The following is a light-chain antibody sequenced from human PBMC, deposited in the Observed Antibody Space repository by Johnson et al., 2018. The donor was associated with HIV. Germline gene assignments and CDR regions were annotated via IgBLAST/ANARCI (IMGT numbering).Light chain of an antibody. CDR1: SSNIGNNY. V-gene: IGLV1-51*02. J-gene: IGLJ1*01. CDR2: ENN. Sequence: VLTQPPSVSAAPGQKVTISCSGSSSNIGNNYVSWYQQLPGTAPKLLIYENNKRPSGIPDRFSGSKSGTSATLGITGLQTGDEADYYCGTWDSSLSAGVFGTGTKVTGL. CDR3: GTWDSSLSAGV.